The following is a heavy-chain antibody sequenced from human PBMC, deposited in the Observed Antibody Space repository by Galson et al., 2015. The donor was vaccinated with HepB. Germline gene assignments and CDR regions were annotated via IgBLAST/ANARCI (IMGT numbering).Heavy chain of an antibody. J-gene: IGHJ6*03. V-gene: IGHV6-1*01. D-gene: IGHD7-27*01. CDR2: TYYRSKWYN. Sequence: CAISGDSVSSNSAAWNWIRQSPSRGLEWLGRTYYRSKWYNDYAVSVKSRITINPDTSKNQFSLQLNSVTPEDTAVYYCARGENSFGWGAQYYMDVWGKGTTVTVSS. CDR3: ARGENSFGWGAQYYMDV. CDR1: GDSVSSNSAA.